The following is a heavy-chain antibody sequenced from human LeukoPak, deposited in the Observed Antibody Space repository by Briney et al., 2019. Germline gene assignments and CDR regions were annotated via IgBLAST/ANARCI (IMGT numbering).Heavy chain of an antibody. Sequence: SETLSLTCTVSGGSIGSYYWSWIRQPPGKGLEWIGYIYYSGSTNYNPSLKSRVTISVDTSKNQFSLKLSSVTAADTAVYYCARVYGQWAGAGPDYWGQGTLVTVSS. CDR3: ARVYGQWAGAGPDY. J-gene: IGHJ4*02. CDR2: IYYSGST. CDR1: GGSIGSYY. V-gene: IGHV4-59*01. D-gene: IGHD6-13*01.